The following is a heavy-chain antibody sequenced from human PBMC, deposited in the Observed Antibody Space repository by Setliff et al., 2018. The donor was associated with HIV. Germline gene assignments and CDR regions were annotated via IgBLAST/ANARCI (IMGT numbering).Heavy chain of an antibody. V-gene: IGHV3-11*01. D-gene: IGHD3-10*01. CDR1: GFDFDNLY. J-gene: IGHJ6*03. Sequence: GGSLRLSCAASGFDFDNLYMAWIRQAPGKGLEWVSYINVGGGTKYYADSVRGRFTISRDDAKRSLYLEMNSLRVEDTALYYCAKEYYGSESRYYYYYYMDVWGKGTTVTVSS. CDR3: AKEYYGSESRYYYYYYMDV. CDR2: INVGGGTK.